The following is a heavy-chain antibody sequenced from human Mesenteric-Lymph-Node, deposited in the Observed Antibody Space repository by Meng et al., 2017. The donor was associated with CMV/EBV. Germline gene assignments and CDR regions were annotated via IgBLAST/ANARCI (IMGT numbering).Heavy chain of an antibody. Sequence: SETLSLTCTVSGGSISSSSYYWGWIRQPPGKGLEWIGSIYYSGSTYYNPSLKSRVTISVDTSKNQFSLKLSSVTAADTAVYYCARVPGATFYPSYYFDSWGQGTLVTVSS. J-gene: IGHJ4*02. D-gene: IGHD2-2*01. CDR2: IYYSGST. CDR1: GGSISSSSYY. V-gene: IGHV4-39*07. CDR3: ARVPGATFYPSYYFDS.